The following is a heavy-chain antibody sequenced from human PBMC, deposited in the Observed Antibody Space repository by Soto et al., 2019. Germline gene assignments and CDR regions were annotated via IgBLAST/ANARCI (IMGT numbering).Heavy chain of an antibody. Sequence: SQTLSLTCVISGDSVSSNGACWNWIRQSPSRGLQWLGRIYYRSKWFHDYAASVESRMAINPDTSRNQFSLQLNYVTPEDTAVYYCARVHCSAGTCLDGLDFWGQGATVTVSS. D-gene: IGHD2-15*01. V-gene: IGHV6-1*01. CDR2: IYYRSKWFH. CDR1: GDSVSSNGAC. J-gene: IGHJ6*02. CDR3: ARVHCSAGTCLDGLDF.